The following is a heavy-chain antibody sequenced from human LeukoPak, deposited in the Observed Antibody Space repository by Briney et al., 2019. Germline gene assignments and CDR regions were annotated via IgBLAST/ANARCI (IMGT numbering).Heavy chain of an antibody. Sequence: GGSLRLSCAASGNYWMTWVRQSPGKGLEWVANIKEDGSVKYYVDSVKGRFTISRDNTKNALYLQMNSLRADDTAVYFCARDSTWLLDYWGQGTLITVSS. CDR1: GNYW. V-gene: IGHV3-7*03. D-gene: IGHD6-19*01. CDR2: IKEDGSVK. J-gene: IGHJ4*02. CDR3: ARDSTWLLDY.